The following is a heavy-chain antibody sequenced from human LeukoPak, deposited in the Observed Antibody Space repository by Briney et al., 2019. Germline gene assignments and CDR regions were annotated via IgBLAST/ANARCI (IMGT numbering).Heavy chain of an antibody. CDR3: ARFYYYDSSAAGY. J-gene: IGHJ4*02. V-gene: IGHV4-39*06. CDR2: IYYSGST. D-gene: IGHD3-22*01. CDR1: GGSISSSSYY. Sequence: SETLSLTCTVSGGSISSSSYYWGWIRQPPGKGLEWIGSIYYSGSTYYNPSLKSRVTISVDTSKNQFPLKLSSVTAADTAVYYCARFYYYDSSAAGYWGQGTLVTVSS.